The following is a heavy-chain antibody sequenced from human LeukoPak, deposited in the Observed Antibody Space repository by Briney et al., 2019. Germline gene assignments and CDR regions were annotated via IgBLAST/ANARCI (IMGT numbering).Heavy chain of an antibody. D-gene: IGHD1-26*01. V-gene: IGHV1-2*02. CDR3: ATYSWSSTSDDDY. J-gene: IGHJ4*02. CDR1: GYTFTGYY. Sequence: ASVKVSCKASGYTFTGYYMHYVRQAPGQGLEWMGWINPNSGGTNYAQKFQGRVTMTRDTSISTAYMELSRLRSDDTAVYYCATYSWSSTSDDDYWGQGTLVTVSS. CDR2: INPNSGGT.